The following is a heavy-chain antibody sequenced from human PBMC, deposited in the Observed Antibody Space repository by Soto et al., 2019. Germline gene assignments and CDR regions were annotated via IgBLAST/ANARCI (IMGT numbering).Heavy chain of an antibody. CDR2: ISGSGGST. D-gene: IGHD2-2*03. J-gene: IGHJ5*02. V-gene: IGHV3-23*01. CDR3: AKDLGIVVGPAAKGGSDWFDP. CDR1: RLSFSRYA. Sequence: PRRSRSLSCVPYRLSFSRYAMSWVRPADRDWIEWVAAISGSGGSTYYADSVKGRFTIPRKNSKNTLYLQMNSLRAEDTAVYYCAKDLGIVVGPAAKGGSDWFDPWGQGTLVTVSS.